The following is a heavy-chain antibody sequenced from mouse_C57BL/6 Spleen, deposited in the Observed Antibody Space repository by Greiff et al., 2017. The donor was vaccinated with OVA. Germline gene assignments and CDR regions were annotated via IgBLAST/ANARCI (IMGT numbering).Heavy chain of an antibody. J-gene: IGHJ1*03. D-gene: IGHD4-1*01. V-gene: IGHV5-4*01. CDR1: GFTFSSYA. CDR2: ISDGGSYT. CDR3: AREGGGTSGYFDV. Sequence: VQLKESGGGLVKPGGSLKLSCAASGFTFSSYAMSWVRQTPEKRLEWVATISDGGSYTYYPDNVKGRFTISRDNAKNNLYLQMSHLKSEDTAMYYCAREGGGTSGYFDVWGTGTTVTVSS.